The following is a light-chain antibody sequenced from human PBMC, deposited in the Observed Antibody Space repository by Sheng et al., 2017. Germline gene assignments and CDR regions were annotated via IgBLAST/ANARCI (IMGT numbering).Light chain of an antibody. J-gene: IGKJ5*01. Sequence: SPGERATLSCRASQSVSNNYLAWYQQKPGQAPRLLIYGASRRATGIPDRFSGSGSVTDFTLTISRLEPEDFAVYYCQQHGSSSVTFGQGTRLEIK. CDR2: GAS. CDR3: QQHGSSSVT. V-gene: IGKV3-20*01. CDR1: QSVSNNY.